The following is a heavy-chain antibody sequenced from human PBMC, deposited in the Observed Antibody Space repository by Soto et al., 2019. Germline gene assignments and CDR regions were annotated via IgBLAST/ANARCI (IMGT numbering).Heavy chain of an antibody. CDR3: ASSQGDY. J-gene: IGHJ4*02. CDR2: VSWDGETT. Sequence: EAHLLESGGAVVQPGGSLRLSCAAAGFPFDDHNIYWVRQKSGKGLEWVSLVSWDGETTYYADSVKGRFTVSRDNSKNSVYLQMTALTTEDSALYYCASSQGDYWGQGTLVTVAS. CDR1: GFPFDDHN. V-gene: IGHV3-43*01.